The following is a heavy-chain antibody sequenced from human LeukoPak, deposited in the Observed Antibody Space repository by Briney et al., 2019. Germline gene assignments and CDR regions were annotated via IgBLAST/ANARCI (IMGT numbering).Heavy chain of an antibody. CDR2: IYYSGST. V-gene: IGHV4-31*11. D-gene: IGHD3-22*01. CDR3: ARYSVDSSGYYAFDI. CDR1: GGSISSGGYS. J-gene: IGHJ3*02. Sequence: PSQTLSLTCAVSGGSISSGGYSWSWIRQHPGKGLEWIGYIYYSGSTYYNPSLKSRVTISVDTSKNQFSLKLSSVTAADTAVYYCARYSVDSSGYYAFDIWGQGTMVTVSS.